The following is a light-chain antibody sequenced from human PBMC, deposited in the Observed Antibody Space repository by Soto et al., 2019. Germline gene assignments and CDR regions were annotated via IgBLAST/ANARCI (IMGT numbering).Light chain of an antibody. CDR3: GSWDSSLSAYV. J-gene: IGLJ1*01. CDR2: SSI. V-gene: IGLV1-44*01. CDR1: ASNIGSKS. Sequence: QSVLTQPPSASGTPGQRVTISCSGSASNIGSKSVNWYQQFPGTAPKLLIYSSIYRPSGVPARMSASKSGTSASLAISGLQSEDEADYYCGSWDSSLSAYVFGTGTKVTVL.